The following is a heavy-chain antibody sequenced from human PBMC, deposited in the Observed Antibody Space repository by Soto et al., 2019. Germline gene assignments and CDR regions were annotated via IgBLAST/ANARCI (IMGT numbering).Heavy chain of an antibody. CDR3: THHTGSAADY. D-gene: IGHD6-25*01. J-gene: IGHJ4*02. CDR1: ALSLTTSGVW. Sequence: GSGKTHISHSQPRTLPSNISALSLTTSGVWNSMFRQPPGEAPEWLAIIYWDDDKRYSPSLKSRLTISKDTSKHQVVLTMTNVDPVDTARYFCTHHTGSAADYWGQGALVTSPQ. CDR2: IYWDDDK. V-gene: IGHV2-5*02.